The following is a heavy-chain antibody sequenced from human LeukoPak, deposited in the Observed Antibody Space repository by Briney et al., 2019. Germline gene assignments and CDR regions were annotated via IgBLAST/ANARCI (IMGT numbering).Heavy chain of an antibody. CDR1: GFTFSSYA. CDR3: AKDRTSLRLGELSLYDY. J-gene: IGHJ4*02. V-gene: IGHV3-23*01. Sequence: GGSLRLSCAASGFTFSSYAMSWVRQAPGKGLEWVSAISGSGGSTYYADSVKGRFTISRDNSENTLYLQMNSLRAEDTAVYYCAKDRTSLRLGELSLYDYWGQGTLVTVSS. CDR2: ISGSGGST. D-gene: IGHD3-16*02.